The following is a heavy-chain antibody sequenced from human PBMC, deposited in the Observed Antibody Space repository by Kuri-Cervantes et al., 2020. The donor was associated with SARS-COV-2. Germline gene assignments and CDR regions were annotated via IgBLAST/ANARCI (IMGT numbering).Heavy chain of an antibody. D-gene: IGHD2-21*02. CDR3: ARSLLYCGGDCYKYGMDV. V-gene: IGHV3-11*04. CDR1: GFSFGDYY. CDR2: IGSSGSTM. Sequence: GGSLRLSCAASGFSFGDYYMSWIRQAPGRGLEWLAYIGSSGSTMYYADSVKGRFTISRDNAKNSLYLQRNSLRAEDTAVYYCARSLLYCGGDCYKYGMDVWGQGTTVTVSS. J-gene: IGHJ6*02.